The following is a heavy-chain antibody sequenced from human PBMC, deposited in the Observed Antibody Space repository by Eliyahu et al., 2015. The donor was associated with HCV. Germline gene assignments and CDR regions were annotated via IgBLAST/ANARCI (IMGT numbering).Heavy chain of an antibody. CDR2: IYYSGST. Sequence: QVQLQESGPGLVKPSETLSLTCTVSGGSISSYYWSWIRQPPGKGLEWIGYIYYSGSTNYNPSLKSRVTISVDTSKNQFSLKLSSVTAADTTVYYCARAGFDYGGNSGGYYYYYGMDVWGQGTTVTVSS. CDR3: ARAGFDYGGNSGGYYYYYGMDV. CDR1: GGSISSYY. V-gene: IGHV4-59*01. J-gene: IGHJ6*02. D-gene: IGHD4-23*01.